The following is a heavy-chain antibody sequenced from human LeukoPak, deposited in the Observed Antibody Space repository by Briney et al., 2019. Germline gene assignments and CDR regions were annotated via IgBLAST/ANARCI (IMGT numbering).Heavy chain of an antibody. CDR1: GFTVSRNY. CDR3: ARGRIVVSDAFDI. V-gene: IGHV3-53*01. CDR2: IYSGGTT. Sequence: GGSLRLSCAASGFTVSRNYMSWVRQAPGKGLEWVSVIYSGGTTYYADSVKGRFTISRDNSKNTLYLQMNSLRAEDTAVYYCARGRIVVSDAFDIWGQGTMVTVSS. D-gene: IGHD2-15*01. J-gene: IGHJ3*02.